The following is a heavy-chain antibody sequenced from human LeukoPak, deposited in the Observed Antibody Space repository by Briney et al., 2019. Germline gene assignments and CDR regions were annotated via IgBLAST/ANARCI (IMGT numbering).Heavy chain of an antibody. CDR1: GFTLSSYW. D-gene: IGHD3-3*01. CDR2: INSDGSST. CDR3: ARVAALFGVVKAFDY. J-gene: IGHJ4*02. V-gene: IGHV3-74*01. Sequence: PGGSLRLSCAASGFTLSSYWMHWVRQAPGKGLVWVSRINSDGSSTSYADSVKGRFTISRDNAKNTLYLQMNSLRAEDTAVHYCARVAALFGVVKAFDYWGQGTLVTVSS.